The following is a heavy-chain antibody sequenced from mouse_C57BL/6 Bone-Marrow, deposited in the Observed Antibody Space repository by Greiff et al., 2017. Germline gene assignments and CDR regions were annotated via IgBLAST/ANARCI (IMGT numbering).Heavy chain of an antibody. CDR1: GFNIKDDY. CDR3: TTVHYYGSSHWYFDV. Sequence: EVQVVESGAELVRPGASVKLSCTASGFNIKDDYLHWVKQRPEQGLEWIGWIDPENGDTEYASKFQGKATITADTSSNTAYLQLSSLTSEDTAVYYCTTVHYYGSSHWYFDVWGTGTTVTVSS. D-gene: IGHD1-1*01. V-gene: IGHV14-4*01. CDR2: IDPENGDT. J-gene: IGHJ1*03.